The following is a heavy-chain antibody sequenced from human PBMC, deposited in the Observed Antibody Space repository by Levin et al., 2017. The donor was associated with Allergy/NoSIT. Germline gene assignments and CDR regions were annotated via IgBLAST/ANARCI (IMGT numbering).Heavy chain of an antibody. Sequence: SQTLSLTCQVSGGSIRSGSYYWSWLRQPAAKGLEWIGRIYSSGSANYNPSLKSRVTISVDTSKNQFSLKFSSVTAADTAVYYCARAEVGSEHWGQGTLVTVSS. CDR3: ARAEVGSEH. V-gene: IGHV4-61*02. D-gene: IGHD3-10*01. J-gene: IGHJ4*02. CDR2: IYSSGSA. CDR1: GGSIRSGSYY.